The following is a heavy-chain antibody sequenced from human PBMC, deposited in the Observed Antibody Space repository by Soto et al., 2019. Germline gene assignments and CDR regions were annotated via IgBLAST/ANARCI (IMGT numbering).Heavy chain of an antibody. Sequence: EVQLVESGGGLVQPGGSLRLSCAASGFTFSSYSMNWVRQAPGKGLEWVSYISGGSGTIRYADSVKGRFTISRDNAKNSLYLQMNSLRDEDTAVYYCARDRDWAFDIWGQGTMVTVSS. CDR3: ARDRDWAFDI. J-gene: IGHJ3*02. CDR1: GFTFSSYS. CDR2: ISGGSGTI. D-gene: IGHD2-21*01. V-gene: IGHV3-48*02.